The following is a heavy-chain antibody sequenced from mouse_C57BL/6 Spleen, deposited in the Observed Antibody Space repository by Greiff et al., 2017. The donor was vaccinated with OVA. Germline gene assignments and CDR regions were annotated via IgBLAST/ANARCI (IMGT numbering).Heavy chain of an antibody. CDR2: IYPRSGNT. CDR1: GYTFTSYG. CDR3: ARYSNGARDY. J-gene: IGHJ4*01. D-gene: IGHD2-5*01. V-gene: IGHV1-81*01. Sequence: QVQLQQSGAELARPGASVKLSCKASGYTFTSYGISWVKQRTGQGLEWIGEIYPRSGNTYYNEKFKGKATLTADKSSSTAYMELRSLTSEDFAVYFCARYSNGARDYGGQGTSVTASS.